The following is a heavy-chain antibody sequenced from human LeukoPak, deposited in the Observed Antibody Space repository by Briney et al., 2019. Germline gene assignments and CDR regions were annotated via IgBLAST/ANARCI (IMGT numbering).Heavy chain of an antibody. CDR3: ARSRGDYSSTYYFDY. D-gene: IGHD6-13*01. Sequence: GESLKISCKGSGYSFTSYWIGWVRQMPGKGLEGMGIIYPGDSDTRYSPSFQGQVTISADKSISTAYLQWSSLKASDTAMYYCARSRGDYSSTYYFDYWGQGTLVTVSS. V-gene: IGHV5-51*01. CDR1: GYSFTSYW. CDR2: IYPGDSDT. J-gene: IGHJ4*02.